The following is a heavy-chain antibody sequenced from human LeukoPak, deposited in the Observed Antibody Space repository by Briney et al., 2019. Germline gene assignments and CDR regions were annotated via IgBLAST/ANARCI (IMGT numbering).Heavy chain of an antibody. J-gene: IGHJ4*02. CDR3: AKSRSGSANWALQIFDN. D-gene: IGHD1-1*01. Sequence: GRSLRLSCAASGFTFSSYGMHWVRQAPGKGLEWVAVMAYDGSNKYYADSVKGRFTISRDNSKNSLFVQMNSLRAEDTAVYFCAKSRSGSANWALQIFDNWGQGTLVTVSS. V-gene: IGHV3-30*18. CDR1: GFTFSSYG. CDR2: MAYDGSNK.